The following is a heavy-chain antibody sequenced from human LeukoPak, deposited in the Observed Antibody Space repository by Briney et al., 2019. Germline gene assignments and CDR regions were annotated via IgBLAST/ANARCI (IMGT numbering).Heavy chain of an antibody. D-gene: IGHD1-1*01. CDR1: GGSFSGCY. Sequence: SETLSVTCAVYGGSFSGCYWSWIRQPPGKGLEWIGEIDHSGSTNYNPSLKSRVTISVDTSKNQFSLKLSSVTAADTAVYYCASQVRLERRYYYYSMDVWGKGTTVTVSS. CDR2: IDHSGST. CDR3: ASQVRLERRYYYYSMDV. V-gene: IGHV4-34*01. J-gene: IGHJ6*03.